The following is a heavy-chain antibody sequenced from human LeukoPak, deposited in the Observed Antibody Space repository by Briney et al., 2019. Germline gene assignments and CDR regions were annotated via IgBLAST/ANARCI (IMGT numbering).Heavy chain of an antibody. J-gene: IGHJ4*02. CDR1: GGSFSGFY. CDR2: INHSGST. V-gene: IGHV4-34*01. CDR3: AREGASVTNFDF. Sequence: SETLSLTCAVFGGSFSGFYWSWIRQSPGKGLEWIGEINHSGSTNYNPSLKGRVTISMDTSKNQFSLRLTSVAAADTAVYFCAREGASVTNFDFWGQGTLVTVSS.